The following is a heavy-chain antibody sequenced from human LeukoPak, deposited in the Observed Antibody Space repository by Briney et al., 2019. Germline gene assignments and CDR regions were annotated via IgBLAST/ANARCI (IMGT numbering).Heavy chain of an antibody. CDR1: GGTFSSYA. V-gene: IGHV1-69*05. D-gene: IGHD3-10*01. CDR2: IIPIFGTA. CDR3: ARDFGSNYYGSGNAWFDP. Sequence: GASVTVSCKASGGTFSSYAISWVRQAPGQGLEWMGGIIPIFGTANYAQKFQGRVTITTDESTSTAYMELSSLRSDDTAVYYCARDFGSNYYGSGNAWFDPWGQGTLVTVSS. J-gene: IGHJ5*02.